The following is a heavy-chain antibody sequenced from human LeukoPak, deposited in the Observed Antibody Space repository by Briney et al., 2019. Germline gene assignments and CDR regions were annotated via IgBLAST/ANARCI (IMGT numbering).Heavy chain of an antibody. J-gene: IGHJ4*02. V-gene: IGHV4-31*03. CDR2: IYYSGST. Sequence: SETLSLTCTVSGGSISSGGYYWSWIRQHPGKGLEWIGYIYYSGSTYYNPSLKSRVTISVDTSKNQFSLKLSSVTAADTAVYYCSRERRGSNGSGIDYWGQGTLVTVSS. CDR1: GGSISSGGYY. D-gene: IGHD1-26*01. CDR3: SRERRGSNGSGIDY.